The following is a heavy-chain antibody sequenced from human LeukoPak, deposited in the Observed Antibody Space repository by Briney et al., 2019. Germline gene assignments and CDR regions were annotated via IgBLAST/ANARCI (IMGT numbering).Heavy chain of an antibody. J-gene: IGHJ3*02. CDR1: GGSISSSSYY. CDR2: IYYSGST. CDR3: ATGIVGATDWSHAFDI. D-gene: IGHD1-26*01. Sequence: PSETLSLTCTVSGGSISSSSYYWGWIRQPPGKGLEWIGSIYYSGSTYYNPSLKSRVTISVDTSKNQFSLKLSSVTAADTAVYYCATGIVGATDWSHAFDIWGQGTMVTVST. V-gene: IGHV4-39*01.